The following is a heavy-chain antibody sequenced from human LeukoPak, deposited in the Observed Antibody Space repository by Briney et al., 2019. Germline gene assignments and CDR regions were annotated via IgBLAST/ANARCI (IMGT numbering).Heavy chain of an antibody. D-gene: IGHD3-3*01. CDR1: GGSISSYY. CDR3: ARGIFGMVLNAFDL. Sequence: PSETLSLTCTVSGGSISSYYWTWIRQPPGRGLEWVGYISYGGSTKYNPSLKSRVTISVDTSTNQFSLKLSSVTAADTAVYYCARGIFGMVLNAFDLWGRGTMVTVSS. V-gene: IGHV4-59*01. J-gene: IGHJ3*01. CDR2: ISYGGST.